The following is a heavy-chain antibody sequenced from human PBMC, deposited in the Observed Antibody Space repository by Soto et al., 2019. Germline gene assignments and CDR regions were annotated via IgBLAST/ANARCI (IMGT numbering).Heavy chain of an antibody. CDR2: ISAYNGNT. J-gene: IGHJ4*02. Sequence: GASVKVSCKASGYTFTSYGISWVRQAPGQGPEWMGWISAYNGNTNYAKKIQGRVTMTTDTSTSKAYMELRSLRSDDTAVYYCARDRKYSRSNFDYWGQGTLVTVSS. D-gene: IGHD6-6*01. CDR3: ARDRKYSRSNFDY. V-gene: IGHV1-18*01. CDR1: GYTFTSYG.